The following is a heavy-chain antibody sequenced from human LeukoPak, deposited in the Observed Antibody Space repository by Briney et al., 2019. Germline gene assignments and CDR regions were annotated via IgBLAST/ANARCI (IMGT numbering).Heavy chain of an antibody. Sequence: PSQTLSLTCTVSGGSISSGGYYWSWSRQHPGKGLEWIGYIYYSGSTYYNPSLKSRVTISVDTSKNQFSLKLSSVTAADTAVYYCARDDSSGYYLDYWGQGTLVTVSS. CDR3: ARDDSSGYYLDY. D-gene: IGHD3-22*01. V-gene: IGHV4-31*03. CDR2: IYYSGST. J-gene: IGHJ4*02. CDR1: GGSISSGGYY.